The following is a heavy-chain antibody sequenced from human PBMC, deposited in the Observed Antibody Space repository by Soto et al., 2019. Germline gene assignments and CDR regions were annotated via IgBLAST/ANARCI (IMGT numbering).Heavy chain of an antibody. D-gene: IGHD5-12*01. CDR2: INPNGGVT. CDR1: GDSFNDYY. CDR3: DRGSGGATATLDYYYFYMDV. J-gene: IGHJ6*03. Sequence: QVQLVQSGAEVRKPGASVTVSCRSSGDSFNDYYIHWVRQAPGQGFEWMGWINPNGGVTKYAQKFQGRASMTRDTSIRTVYMQLSRLRSDDTAVYYCDRGSGGATATLDYYYFYMDVWGTGTTVTVSS. V-gene: IGHV1-2*02.